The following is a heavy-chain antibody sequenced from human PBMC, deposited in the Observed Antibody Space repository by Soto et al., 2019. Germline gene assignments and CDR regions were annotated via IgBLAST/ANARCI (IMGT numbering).Heavy chain of an antibody. Sequence: GGSLRLSCAASGFTFSSYGMHWVRQAPGKGLEWVAVISYDGSNKYYADSVKGRFTISRDNSKNTLYLQMNSLRAEDTAVYYCAKGVAGDKGLLDYWGQGTLVTVSS. V-gene: IGHV3-30*18. CDR2: ISYDGSNK. CDR1: GFTFSSYG. J-gene: IGHJ4*02. D-gene: IGHD7-27*01. CDR3: AKGVAGDKGLLDY.